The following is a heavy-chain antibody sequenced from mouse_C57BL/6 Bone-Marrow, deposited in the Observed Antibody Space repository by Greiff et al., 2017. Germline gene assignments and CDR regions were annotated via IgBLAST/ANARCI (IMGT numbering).Heavy chain of an antibody. D-gene: IGHD2-5*01. CDR2: IHPSSGST. Sequence: QVQLQQPGAELVKPGASVKLSCKASGYTFTSYWMHWVKQRPGQGLEWIGMIHPSSGSTNYNEKFKSKATLTVDKSSSTAYMQLSSLTSEDSAVYYCAREYSNYRAWFAYWGQGTLVTVSA. J-gene: IGHJ3*01. CDR1: GYTFTSYW. V-gene: IGHV1-64*01. CDR3: AREYSNYRAWFAY.